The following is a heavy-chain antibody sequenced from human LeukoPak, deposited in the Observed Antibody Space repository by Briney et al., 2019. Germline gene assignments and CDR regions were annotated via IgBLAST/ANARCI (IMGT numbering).Heavy chain of an antibody. CDR1: GFTFSSYS. J-gene: IGHJ4*02. V-gene: IGHV3-33*08. CDR3: ARADFDY. Sequence: GGSLRLSCAASGFTFSSYSMNWVRQAPGKGLEWVAVIWYDGSNKYYADSVKGRFTISRDNSKNTLYLQMNSLRAEDTAVYYCARADFDYWGQGTLVTVSS. CDR2: IWYDGSNK.